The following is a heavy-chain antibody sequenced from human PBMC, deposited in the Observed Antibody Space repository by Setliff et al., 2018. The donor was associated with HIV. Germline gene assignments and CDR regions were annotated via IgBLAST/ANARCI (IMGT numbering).Heavy chain of an antibody. Sequence: SETLSLTCSVSGVSISSYYWSRIRHSPGKGLEWIGIIFPGGATNYNPSLTSRVTISVDTSKNHLFLKLTSVTTADTAVYFCAKSSPSIGYITDYWGQGTLVTVSS. V-gene: IGHV4-59*01. J-gene: IGHJ4*02. D-gene: IGHD5-12*01. CDR2: IFPGGAT. CDR3: AKSSPSIGYITDY. CDR1: GVSISSYY.